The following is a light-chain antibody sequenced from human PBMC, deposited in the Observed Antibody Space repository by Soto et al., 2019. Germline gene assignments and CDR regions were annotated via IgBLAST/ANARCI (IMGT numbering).Light chain of an antibody. Sequence: EIVVTQSPGTLSLSPGERATLSCRASQSVSSSYLAWYQHKPGQAPRLLIYGASSRATGIPDRFSGSGSVTDFTLTISRLEPEDFAGYYCQQYGSSPHTFGQGTQLEIK. CDR2: GAS. J-gene: IGKJ2*01. CDR1: QSVSSSY. V-gene: IGKV3-20*01. CDR3: QQYGSSPHT.